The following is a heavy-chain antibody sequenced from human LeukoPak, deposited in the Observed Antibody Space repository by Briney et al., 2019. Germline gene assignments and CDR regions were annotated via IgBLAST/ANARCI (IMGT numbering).Heavy chain of an antibody. CDR3: ARAVQPGVFAFDI. CDR1: GFTFSSYW. Sequence: GGSLRLSXAASGFTFSSYWMHWVRQAPGKGLVWVSRINSDGSSTSYADSVKGRFTISRDNAKNTLYLQMNSLRAEDTAVYYCARAVQPGVFAFDIWGQGTMVTVSS. J-gene: IGHJ3*02. D-gene: IGHD1-1*01. CDR2: INSDGSST. V-gene: IGHV3-74*01.